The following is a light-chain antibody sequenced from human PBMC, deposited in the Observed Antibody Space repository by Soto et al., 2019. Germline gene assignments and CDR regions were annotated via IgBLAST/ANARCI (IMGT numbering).Light chain of an antibody. CDR2: EVS. J-gene: IGLJ2*01. V-gene: IGLV2-8*01. CDR1: SSDVGGYNY. Sequence: QSALTQPPSASGSPGQSVTISCTGTSSDVGGYNYVSWYQQHPGKAPKLMIYEVSKRPSGVPDRFSGSKSGNMASLTVSGLRAEDEADYYGSSYACSNKVFCGGTTLTVL. CDR3: SSYACSNKV.